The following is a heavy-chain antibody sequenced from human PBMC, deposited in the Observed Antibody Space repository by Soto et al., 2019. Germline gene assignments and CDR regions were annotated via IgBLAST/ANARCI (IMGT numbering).Heavy chain of an antibody. D-gene: IGHD1-26*01. CDR3: ARRRGGSYYWGAFDI. J-gene: IGHJ3*02. CDR2: IYPGDSDT. Sequence: GESLKISCKGSGYSFTSYWIGWVRQMPGKGLEWMGIIYPGDSDTRYSPSFQGQVTISADKSISTAYLQWSSLKASDTAMYYCARRRGGSYYWGAFDIWGQGTMVTVSS. V-gene: IGHV5-51*01. CDR1: GYSFTSYW.